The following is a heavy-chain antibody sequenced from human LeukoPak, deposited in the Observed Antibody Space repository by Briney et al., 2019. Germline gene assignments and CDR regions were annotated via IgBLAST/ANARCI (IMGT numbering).Heavy chain of an antibody. CDR1: GYTFTAYY. CDR3: ATDLAVANAFDI. D-gene: IGHD6-19*01. J-gene: IGHJ3*02. CDR2: INPSGGRT. V-gene: IGHV1-46*01. Sequence: ASVKVSCKASGYTFTAYYIHWVRQAPGQGLEWMGIINPSGGRTSYAQKLQGRVTMTTDTSTSTAYMELRSLRSDDTAVYYCATDLAVANAFDIWGQGTMVTVSS.